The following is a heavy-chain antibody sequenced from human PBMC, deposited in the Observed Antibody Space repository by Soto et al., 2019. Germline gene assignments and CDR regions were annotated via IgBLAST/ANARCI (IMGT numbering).Heavy chain of an antibody. V-gene: IGHV1-18*01. CDR1: CYTFTSYG. Sequence: ASVKVSCKASCYTFTSYGIGWVRQAPGQGLEWMGWISAYNGNTNYAQKLQGRVTITRDTSASTAYMELSSLRSEDTAVYYCARLAVAGRGYFDYWGQGTLVTVSS. CDR3: ARLAVAGRGYFDY. D-gene: IGHD6-19*01. J-gene: IGHJ4*02. CDR2: ISAYNGNT.